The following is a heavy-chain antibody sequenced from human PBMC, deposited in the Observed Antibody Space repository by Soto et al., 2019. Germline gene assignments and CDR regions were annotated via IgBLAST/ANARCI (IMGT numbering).Heavy chain of an antibody. CDR2: IRGKAYDETT. Sequence: GGSLRLSCTASGFTFGGYAMSWFRQAPGKGLEWVGFIRGKAYDETTEYAASMKGRFTISRDDSKSIAYLQMNSLKTEDTAVYYCTRVGSGYDYYYFDYWGQGTLVTVSS. J-gene: IGHJ4*02. V-gene: IGHV3-49*03. CDR3: TRVGSGYDYYYFDY. D-gene: IGHD5-12*01. CDR1: GFTFGGYA.